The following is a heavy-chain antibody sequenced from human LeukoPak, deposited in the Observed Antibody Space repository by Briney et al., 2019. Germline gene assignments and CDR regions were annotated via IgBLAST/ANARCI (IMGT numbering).Heavy chain of an antibody. CDR1: GGSFSDYY. J-gene: IGHJ5*02. CDR2: INHSGST. D-gene: IGHD3-10*01. CDR3: ARVIWFGDYWFDP. V-gene: IGHV4-34*01. Sequence: SETLSLTCAVYGGSFSDYYWSWIRQPPGKGLEWIGEINHSGSTNYNPSLKSRVTISVDTSKNQFSLKLSSVTAADTAVYYCARVIWFGDYWFDPWGQGTLVTVSS.